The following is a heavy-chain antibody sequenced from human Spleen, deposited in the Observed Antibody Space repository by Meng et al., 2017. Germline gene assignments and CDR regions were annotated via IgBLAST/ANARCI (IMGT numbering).Heavy chain of an antibody. Sequence: QVQLVESGGGVVQPGRSLRLSCAASGFTFSNYAMHWVRQARGKGLEWVAVISYDGVIKYYADSVKGRFTISRDNSKNTLYLQMNSLRAEDTAMYYCARDLNSSPYWFDSWGLGTLVTVSS. D-gene: IGHD6-13*01. CDR1: GFTFSNYA. V-gene: IGHV3-30-3*01. CDR2: ISYDGVIK. J-gene: IGHJ5*01. CDR3: ARDLNSSPYWFDS.